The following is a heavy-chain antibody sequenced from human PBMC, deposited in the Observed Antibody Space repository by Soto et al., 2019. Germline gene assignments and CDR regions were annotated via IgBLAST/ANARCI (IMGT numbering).Heavy chain of an antibody. CDR1: GFTFSSYS. CDR3: ARARTAGGSLIPDC. D-gene: IGHD3-16*01. CDR2: ISSSSSTI. V-gene: IGHV3-48*02. Sequence: EVQLVESGGGLVQPGGSLRLSCAASGFTFSSYSMNWVRQAPGKGLEWVSYISSSSSTIYYADSVKGRFTISRDNAKNEHDQQTNRMRDGETAVYYCARARTAGGSLIPDCWGQGNLVTVS. J-gene: IGHJ4*02.